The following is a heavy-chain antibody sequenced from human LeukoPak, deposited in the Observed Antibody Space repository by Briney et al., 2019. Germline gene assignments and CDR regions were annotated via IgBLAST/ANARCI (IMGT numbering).Heavy chain of an antibody. D-gene: IGHD2-2*01. J-gene: IGHJ5*02. CDR1: GYTFTGYY. V-gene: IGHV1-2*02. CDR2: INPNSGGT. Sequence: AASVKVSCKASGYTFTGYYMHWVRQAPGQGLEWMGWINPNSGGTNYAQKFQGRVTMTRDTSISTAYMELSRLRSDDTAVYYCAALGQVVPAAMGLLWFDPWGQGTLVTVSS. CDR3: AALGQVVPAAMGLLWFDP.